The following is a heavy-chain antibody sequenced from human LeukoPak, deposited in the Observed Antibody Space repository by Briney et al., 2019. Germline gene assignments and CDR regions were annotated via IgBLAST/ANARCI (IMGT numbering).Heavy chain of an antibody. CDR1: GFTFSSYS. V-gene: IGHV3-21*01. D-gene: IGHD6-6*01. J-gene: IGHJ4*02. Sequence: TGGSLRLSCAASGFTFSSYSMNWVRQAPGKGLEWVSSISSSSSYIYYADSVKGRFTSSRDNAKNSLYLQMNSLRAEDTAVYYCARAYSSSSGGLCGYWGQGTLVTVSS. CDR2: ISSSSSYI. CDR3: ARAYSSSSGGLCGY.